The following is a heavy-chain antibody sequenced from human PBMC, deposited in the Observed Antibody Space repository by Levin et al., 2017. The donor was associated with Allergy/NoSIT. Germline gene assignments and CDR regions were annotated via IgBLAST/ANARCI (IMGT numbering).Heavy chain of an antibody. CDR2: ISSSSSTI. V-gene: IGHV3-48*01. Sequence: GESLKISCAASGFTFSGYSMNWVRQAPGKGLEWVSYISSSSSTIYYADSVKGRFTISRDNAKNSLYLQMNSLRAEDTAVYYCARDPSSDDYDFDYWGQGTLVTVSS. J-gene: IGHJ4*02. CDR1: GFTFSGYS. D-gene: IGHD4-17*01. CDR3: ARDPSSDDYDFDY.